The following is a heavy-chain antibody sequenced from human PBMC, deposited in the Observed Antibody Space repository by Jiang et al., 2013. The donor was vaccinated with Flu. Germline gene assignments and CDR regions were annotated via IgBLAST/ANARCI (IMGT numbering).Heavy chain of an antibody. CDR2: INPSGGST. CDR1: GYTFTSYY. V-gene: IGHV1-46*01. D-gene: IGHD5-18*01. J-gene: IGHJ6*03. CDR3: ARVIGRYSYGLWDYYYYYMDV. Sequence: EVKKPGASVKVSCKASGYTFTSYYMHWVRQAPGQGLEWMGIINPSGGSTSYAQKFQGRVTMTRDTSTSTVYMELSSLRSEDTAVYYCARVIGRYSYGLWDYYYYYMDVWGKGTTVTVSS.